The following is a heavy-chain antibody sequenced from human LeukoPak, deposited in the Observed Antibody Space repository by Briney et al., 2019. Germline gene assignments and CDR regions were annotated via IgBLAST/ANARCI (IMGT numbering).Heavy chain of an antibody. CDR2: INHSGST. CDR3: GRFTKVVGFDY. CDR1: GGSFSGYS. D-gene: IGHD4-23*01. J-gene: IGHJ4*02. V-gene: IGHV4-34*01. Sequence: SETLSLTCAVYGGSFSGYSWSWIRQPPGKGLEWIGEINHSGSTHYNPSLKSRVTISVDTSQNHFSLMLSSVTAADTAVYYCGRFTKVVGFDYWGQGALVTVSS.